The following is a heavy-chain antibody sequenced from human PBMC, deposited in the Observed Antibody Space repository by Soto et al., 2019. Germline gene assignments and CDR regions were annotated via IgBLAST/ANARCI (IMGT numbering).Heavy chain of an antibody. V-gene: IGHV3-30-3*01. J-gene: IGHJ4*02. CDR3: ARVDDYVWGSYRS. Sequence: PGGSLRLSCAASGFTFSSYAMHWVRQAPGKGLEWVAVISYDGSNKYYADSVKGRFTISRDNSKNTLYLQMNSLRAEDTAVYYCARVDDYVWGSYRSWGQGTLVTVSS. CDR2: ISYDGSNK. CDR1: GFTFSSYA. D-gene: IGHD3-16*02.